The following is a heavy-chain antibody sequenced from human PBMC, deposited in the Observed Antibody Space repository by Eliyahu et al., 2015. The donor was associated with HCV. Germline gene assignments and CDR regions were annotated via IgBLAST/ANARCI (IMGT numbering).Heavy chain of an antibody. CDR2: INHSGST. CDR3: ARALGKYSNSWYSIQGGAGWFDP. J-gene: IGHJ5*02. Sequence: QVQLQQWGAGLLKPSETLSLTYALYGGSFSGYYYXWIPQSPGKGLEWIGEINHSGSTNYNASLKSRVTVSLDTSKNQFSLKLKSVTAADTAVYYCARALGKYSNSWYSIQGGAGWFDPWGQGTLVSVSS. D-gene: IGHD6-13*01. V-gene: IGHV4-34*01. CDR1: GGSFSGYY.